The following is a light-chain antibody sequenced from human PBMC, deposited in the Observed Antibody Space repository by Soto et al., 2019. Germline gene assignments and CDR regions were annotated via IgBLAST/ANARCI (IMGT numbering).Light chain of an antibody. CDR2: DVS. V-gene: IGKV1-5*01. J-gene: IGKJ1*01. CDR1: QSINAW. Sequence: DIHMTQAPSTLSASVGDRVTITCRASQSINAWLAWYQQKPGKAPKLLIYDVSTLASGVPSRFSGSASGTEFTLTISNLESDDFASYYCQQYHRYSTFGQGTKVDNK. CDR3: QQYHRYST.